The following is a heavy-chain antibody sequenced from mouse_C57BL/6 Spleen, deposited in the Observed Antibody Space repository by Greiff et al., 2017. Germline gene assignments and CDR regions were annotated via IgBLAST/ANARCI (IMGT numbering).Heavy chain of an antibody. Sequence: QVQLQQSGAELVKPGASVKISCKASGYAFSSYWMNWVKQRPGRGLEWIGQIYPGDGDTNYNGKFKGKATLTADKSSSTAYMQLSSLTSEDSAVYFCERRYDYDDGWYFDVWGTGTTVTVSS. V-gene: IGHV1-80*01. D-gene: IGHD2-4*01. J-gene: IGHJ1*03. CDR3: ERRYDYDDGWYFDV. CDR1: GYAFSSYW. CDR2: IYPGDGDT.